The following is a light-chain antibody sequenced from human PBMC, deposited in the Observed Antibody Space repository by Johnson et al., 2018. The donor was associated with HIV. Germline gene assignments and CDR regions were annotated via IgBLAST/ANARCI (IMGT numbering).Light chain of an antibody. CDR1: SSNIGNNY. V-gene: IGLV1-51*01. J-gene: IGLJ1*01. Sequence: QSALTQPPSVSAAPGQKVTISCSGSSSNIGNNYVSWYQQLPGTAHKLLIYDNNKRPSGIPDRFSGSKSGTSATLGITGLQTGDEADYYCGTWDSSLSAFYAFGTGTKVIVL. CDR2: DNN. CDR3: GTWDSSLSAFYA.